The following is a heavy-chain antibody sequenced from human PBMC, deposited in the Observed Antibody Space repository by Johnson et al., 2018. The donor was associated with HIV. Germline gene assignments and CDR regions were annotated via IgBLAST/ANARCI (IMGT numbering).Heavy chain of an antibody. CDR3: ARDRIVGWEPYDAFDI. CDR1: GFTFDDYG. CDR2: INWNGGST. J-gene: IGHJ3*02. V-gene: IGHV3-20*04. Sequence: VQLVESGGGVVRPGGSLRLSCAASGFTFDDYGMSWVRQAPGQGLEWVSGINWNGGSTGYADSVKGRFTISRDKAKNFLYLQMNSLRAEDTALYYCARDRIVGWEPYDAFDIWGQGTMVTVSS. D-gene: IGHD1-26*01.